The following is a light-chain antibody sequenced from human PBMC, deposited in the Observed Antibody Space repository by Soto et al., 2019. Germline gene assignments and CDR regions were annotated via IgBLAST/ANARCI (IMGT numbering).Light chain of an antibody. J-gene: IGKJ1*01. CDR2: KAS. CDR1: QSISSW. CDR3: QQYKSDSQWT. Sequence: DIQMTQSPSTLSASVGDRVTITCRASQSISSWLAWYQQKPGKAPKLLIYKASSLESGVPSRFXGSGSGTEFTLTISSLQPDDFATYYCQQYKSDSQWTFGQGTKVEIK. V-gene: IGKV1-5*03.